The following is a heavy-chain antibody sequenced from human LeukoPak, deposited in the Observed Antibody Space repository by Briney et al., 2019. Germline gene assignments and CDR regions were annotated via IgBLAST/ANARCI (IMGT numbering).Heavy chain of an antibody. Sequence: GASVKVSCKASGYTFTSYGISWVRQAPGQGLEWMGWISAYNGNTNYAQKLQGRVTMTPDTSTSTAYMELRSLRSDDTAVYYCARVYTPVTTTEAFDIWGQGTMVTVSS. J-gene: IGHJ3*02. CDR2: ISAYNGNT. CDR1: GYTFTSYG. V-gene: IGHV1-18*01. D-gene: IGHD4-11*01. CDR3: ARVYTPVTTTEAFDI.